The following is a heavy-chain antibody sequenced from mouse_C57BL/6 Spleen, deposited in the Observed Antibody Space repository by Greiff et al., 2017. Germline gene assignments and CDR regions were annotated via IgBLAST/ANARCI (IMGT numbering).Heavy chain of an antibody. D-gene: IGHD1-1*01. CDR2: IDPETGGT. V-gene: IGHV1-15*01. J-gene: IGHJ2*01. CDR1: GYTFTDYE. CDR3: TRGLLRNY. Sequence: VQLQQSGAELVRPGASVTLSCKASGYTFTDYEMHWVKQTPVHGLEWIGAIDPETGGTAYNQKFKGKAILTADKSSSTAYMERRSLTSEDSAVYYCTRGLLRNYWGQGTTLTVSS.